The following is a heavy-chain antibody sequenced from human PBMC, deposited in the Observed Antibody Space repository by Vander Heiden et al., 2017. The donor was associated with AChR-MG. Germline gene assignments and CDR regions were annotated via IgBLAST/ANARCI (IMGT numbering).Heavy chain of an antibody. CDR3: ARGTRYGTPDY. CDR1: GYTFTGYY. CDR2: STPSNGGT. V-gene: IGHV1-2*02. J-gene: IGHJ4*02. D-gene: IGHD2-2*01. Sequence: VQLVQSGAEVKKPGASVTVSCRASGYTFTGYYIHWVRQGPGQVLEWRGWSTPSNGGTHYAQKFQAGVNMTSDTYTTTAYLELTGLASADSAVYYCARGTRYGTPDYWGQGTLVTVSS.